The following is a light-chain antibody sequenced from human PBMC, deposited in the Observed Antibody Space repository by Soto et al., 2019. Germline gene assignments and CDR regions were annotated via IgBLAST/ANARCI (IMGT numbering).Light chain of an antibody. J-gene: IGKJ3*01. V-gene: IGKV3-11*01. CDR3: QQRSNWPRP. CDR2: DAS. CDR1: QSVSSF. Sequence: DIVLTQSPSTLSLSPGEIATLSCRASQSVSSFLALYQQKPGQAPRLLTYDASKSATGIPARFSGSGSGTAFTLTISNLAPEDFEVYYCQQRSNWPRPFGPGTRVDIK.